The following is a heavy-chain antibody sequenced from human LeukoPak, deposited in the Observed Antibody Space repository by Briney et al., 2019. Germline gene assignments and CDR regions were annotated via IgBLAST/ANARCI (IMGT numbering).Heavy chain of an antibody. Sequence: SETLSLTCAVSGDSFSTYYWTWIRQPPGKGLEWIGYIYHSGTTTYNPSLKSRVAISVDTSKIQFSLKLSSVTAADTAVYYCARLYGSGSYSHPTPDYWGQGTLVTVSS. CDR3: ARLYGSGSYSHPTPDY. CDR2: IYHSGTT. V-gene: IGHV4-59*01. D-gene: IGHD3-10*01. J-gene: IGHJ4*02. CDR1: GDSFSTYY.